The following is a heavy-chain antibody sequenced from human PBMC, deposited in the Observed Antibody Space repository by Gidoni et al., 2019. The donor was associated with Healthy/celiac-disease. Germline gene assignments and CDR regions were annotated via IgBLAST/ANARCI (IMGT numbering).Heavy chain of an antibody. D-gene: IGHD3-10*01. Sequence: EVQLVESGGGLVKPGGSLRLSCAASGFTFSSYSMNWVRQAPGKGLEWVSSISSSSSYIYYADSVKGRFTISRDNAKNSLYLQMNSLRAEDTAVYYCARVEVGGQEFDYWGQGTLVTVSS. CDR3: ARVEVGGQEFDY. CDR2: ISSSSSYI. V-gene: IGHV3-21*01. J-gene: IGHJ4*02. CDR1: GFTFSSYS.